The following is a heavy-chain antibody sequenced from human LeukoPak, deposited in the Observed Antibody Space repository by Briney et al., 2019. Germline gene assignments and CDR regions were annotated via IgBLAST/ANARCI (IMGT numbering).Heavy chain of an antibody. D-gene: IGHD4-23*01. CDR3: ARDNGNYGGFDY. CDR2: IYYSGST. Sequence: GYIYYSGSTYYNPSLKSRVTISVDTSKNQFSLKLSSVTAADTAVYYCARDNGNYGGFDYWGQGTLVTVSS. J-gene: IGHJ4*02. V-gene: IGHV4-31*02.